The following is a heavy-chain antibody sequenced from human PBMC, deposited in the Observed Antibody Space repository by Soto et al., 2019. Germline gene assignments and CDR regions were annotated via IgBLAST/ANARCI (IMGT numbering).Heavy chain of an antibody. CDR3: ARDDYYGSGSYS. D-gene: IGHD3-10*01. Sequence: QVQLVQSGAEVKKPGSSVKVSCKASGGTFSSYTISWVRQAPGQGLEWMGRIIPIPGIANNVQNIQGRVTMTADKSTSTAYMELSSLSSEDTAVYYCARDDYYGSGSYSWGQGTLVTVSS. J-gene: IGHJ4*02. CDR2: IIPIPGIA. CDR1: GGTFSSYT. V-gene: IGHV1-69*08.